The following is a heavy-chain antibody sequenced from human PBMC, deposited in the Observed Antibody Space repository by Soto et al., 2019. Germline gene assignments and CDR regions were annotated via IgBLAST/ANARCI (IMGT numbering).Heavy chain of an antibody. CDR1: GGSISSSSYY. Sequence: QLQLQESGPGLVKPSETLSLTCTVSGGSISSSSYYWGWIRQPPGKGLEWIGSIYYSGSTYYNPSLKCRVTISVDTSKNQFSLKLSSVTAADTAVYYCANLARPNWYFDLWGRGTLVTVSS. J-gene: IGHJ2*01. V-gene: IGHV4-39*01. CDR3: ANLARPNWYFDL. CDR2: IYYSGST.